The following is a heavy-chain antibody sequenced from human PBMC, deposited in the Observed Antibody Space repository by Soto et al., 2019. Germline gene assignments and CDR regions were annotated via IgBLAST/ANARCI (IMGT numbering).Heavy chain of an antibody. D-gene: IGHD5-12*01. V-gene: IGHV1-69*12. CDR3: ARGNHRWLQLWYFDL. J-gene: IGHJ2*01. CDR2: IIPIFGTV. Sequence: QVQLVQSGAEVKKPGSSVKVSCKASGGTFSNYPISWVRQAPGQGLGWMGGIIPIFGTVNYAQEFQGRVTITADESTSTAYMELSSLRSEDTAVYYCARGNHRWLQLWYFDLWGRGTLVTVSS. CDR1: GGTFSNYP.